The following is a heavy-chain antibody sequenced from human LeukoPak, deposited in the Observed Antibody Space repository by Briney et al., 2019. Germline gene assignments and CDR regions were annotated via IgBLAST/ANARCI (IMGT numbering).Heavy chain of an antibody. V-gene: IGHV3-11*04. D-gene: IGHD1-26*01. CDR2: ISSSGSTI. J-gene: IGHJ4*02. Sequence: GGSLRLSCAASGFTFSDYYMSWIRQAPGKGLDWVSYISSSGSTIYYADSVKGRFTISRDNAKNSLYLQMNSLRAEDTAVYYCARDPGWYSGSYSLDYWGQGTLVTVSS. CDR3: ARDPGWYSGSYSLDY. CDR1: GFTFSDYY.